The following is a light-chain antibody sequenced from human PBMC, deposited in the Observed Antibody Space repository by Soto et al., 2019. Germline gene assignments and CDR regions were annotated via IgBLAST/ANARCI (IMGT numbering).Light chain of an antibody. V-gene: IGKV3-20*01. CDR3: QQYVSSPWA. Sequence: EIVLTQSPATLSLSPGERATLSCRASQSVSSYLAWYQQKPGQAPRLLIYDASNRATGIPDRFSGSGSGTDFTLTISRLEPEDFAVYYCQQYVSSPWAVGQGTKVDIK. J-gene: IGKJ1*01. CDR1: QSVSSY. CDR2: DAS.